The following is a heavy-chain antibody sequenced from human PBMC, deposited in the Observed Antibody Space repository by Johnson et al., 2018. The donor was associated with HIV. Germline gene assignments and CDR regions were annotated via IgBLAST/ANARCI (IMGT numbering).Heavy chain of an antibody. J-gene: IGHJ3*02. D-gene: IGHD2-15*01. Sequence: EKLVESGGGVVQPGRSLRLSCAASGFTFSSYAMSWVRQAPGKGLAWVSAISGSGGSTYYADSVKGRFTISRDNSKNTLYLQMNSLRADDTAVYYCARTTRMVGAFDIWGQGTMVTVSS. CDR1: GFTFSSYA. V-gene: IGHV3-23*04. CDR3: ARTTRMVGAFDI. CDR2: ISGSGGST.